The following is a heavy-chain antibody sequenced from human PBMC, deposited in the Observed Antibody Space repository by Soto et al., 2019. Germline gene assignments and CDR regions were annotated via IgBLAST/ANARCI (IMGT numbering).Heavy chain of an antibody. V-gene: IGHV3-48*02. CDR3: ARVARRTNNYWYFDL. Sequence: GGSLRLSCAASGFTFSSYSMNWVRQAPGKGLEWVSYISSSSSTIYYADSVKGRFTISRDNAKNSLYLQMNSLRDEDTAVYYCARVARRTNNYWYFDLWGRGTLVTVSS. CDR1: GFTFSSYS. CDR2: ISSSSSTI. J-gene: IGHJ2*01.